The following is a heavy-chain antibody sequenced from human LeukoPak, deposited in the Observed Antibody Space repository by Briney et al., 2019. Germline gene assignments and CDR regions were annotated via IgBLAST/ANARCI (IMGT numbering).Heavy chain of an antibody. CDR3: ARHSRSGYGDYESAFDI. Sequence: SETLSLTCAVYGGSFSGYYWSWIRQPPGKGLEWIGNFYYTGSTYYNPSLKSRITISVDTSKNQFSLKLRSVTAADTAVYYCARHSRSGYGDYESAFDIWGQGTMVTVSS. D-gene: IGHD5-12*01. V-gene: IGHV4-34*01. CDR2: FYYTGST. CDR1: GGSFSGYY. J-gene: IGHJ3*02.